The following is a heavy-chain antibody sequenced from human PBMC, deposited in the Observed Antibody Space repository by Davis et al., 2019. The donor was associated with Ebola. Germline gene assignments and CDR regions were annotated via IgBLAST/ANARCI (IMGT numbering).Heavy chain of an antibody. CDR2: INAGNGYT. Sequence: ASVKVSCKASGYTFSNYAIHWVRQAPGQRLEWMGWINAGNGYTKYSQKFQGIVTITRDTSASTAYMDLSSLRSEDTAVYYCASGGIQLRFSEFDYWGQGTLVTVSS. CDR1: GYTFSNYA. J-gene: IGHJ4*02. CDR3: ASGGIQLRFSEFDY. D-gene: IGHD1-1*01. V-gene: IGHV1-3*01.